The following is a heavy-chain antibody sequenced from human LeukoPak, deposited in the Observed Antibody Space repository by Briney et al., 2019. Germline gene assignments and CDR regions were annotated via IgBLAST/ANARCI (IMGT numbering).Heavy chain of an antibody. Sequence: ASVKVSCKASGYTFTSYDINWVRQATGQGLEWMGWMNPNSGNTGYAQKFQGRVTMTRNTSISTAYMELSSLRSEDTAVYYCARVGPLGIAVAGTYYYYYYMDVWGKGTTVTISS. CDR1: GYTFTSYD. CDR2: MNPNSGNT. D-gene: IGHD6-19*01. CDR3: ARVGPLGIAVAGTYYYYYYMDV. J-gene: IGHJ6*03. V-gene: IGHV1-8*01.